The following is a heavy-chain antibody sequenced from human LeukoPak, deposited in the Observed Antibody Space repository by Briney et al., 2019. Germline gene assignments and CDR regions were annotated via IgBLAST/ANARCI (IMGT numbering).Heavy chain of an antibody. CDR2: INHSGST. V-gene: IGHV4-34*01. CDR3: ARGFKLELPNY. Sequence: PSETLSLTCAVYGGSFSGYYWSWIRQPPGKGLEWIGEINHSGSTNYNPSLKSRVTISVDTSKNQFSLKLSSVTAADTAVYYCARGFKLELPNYWGQGTLVTVSS. CDR1: GGSFSGYY. D-gene: IGHD1-7*01. J-gene: IGHJ4*02.